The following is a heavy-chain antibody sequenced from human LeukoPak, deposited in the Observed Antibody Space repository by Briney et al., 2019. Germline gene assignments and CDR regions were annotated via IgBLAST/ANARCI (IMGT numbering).Heavy chain of an antibody. CDR1: GFIFSSYG. CDR3: ARDKFRFDN. V-gene: IGHV3-33*01. CDR2: IWYNGSKK. D-gene: IGHD3-10*01. Sequence: GGSLRLSCAASGFIFSSYGMHWVRQAPGKGLEWVAVIWYNGSKKYYADSVKGRFTISRDSSKNTLYLQMSSLRAEDTAVYYCARDKFRFDNWGQGTLVTVSS. J-gene: IGHJ4*02.